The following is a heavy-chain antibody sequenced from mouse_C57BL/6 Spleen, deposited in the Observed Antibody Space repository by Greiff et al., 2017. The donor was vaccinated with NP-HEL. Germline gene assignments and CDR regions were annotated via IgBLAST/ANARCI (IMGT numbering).Heavy chain of an antibody. V-gene: IGHV5-9-1*02. CDR3: TREGLDSNYYAMDY. D-gene: IGHD2-5*01. J-gene: IGHJ4*01. Sequence: DVMLVESGEGLVKPGGSLKLSCAASGFTFSSYAMSWVRQTPETRLEWVAYISSGGDYIYYADPVKGRFTISRDNARNTLYLQMSSLKSEDTAMYYCTREGLDSNYYAMDYWGQGTSVTVSS. CDR1: GFTFSSYA. CDR2: ISSGGDYI.